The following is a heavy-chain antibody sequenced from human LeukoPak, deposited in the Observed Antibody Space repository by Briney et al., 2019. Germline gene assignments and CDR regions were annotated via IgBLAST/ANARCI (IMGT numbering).Heavy chain of an antibody. V-gene: IGHV1-18*01. CDR2: ISAYNGNT. CDR3: ARFRTRYYDFWSGYGLDY. J-gene: IGHJ4*02. D-gene: IGHD3-3*01. CDR1: GGTFSSYA. Sequence: ASVKVSCKASGGTFSSYAISWVRQAPGQGLEWMGWISAYNGNTNYAQKLQGRVTMTTDTSTSTAYMELRSLRSDDTAVYYCARFRTRYYDFWSGYGLDYWGQGTLVTVSS.